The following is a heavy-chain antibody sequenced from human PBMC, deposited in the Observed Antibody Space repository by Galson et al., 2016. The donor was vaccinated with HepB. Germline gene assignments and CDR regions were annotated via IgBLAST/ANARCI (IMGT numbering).Heavy chain of an antibody. CDR3: ARDRVFYFDSSGHQEGAFDI. V-gene: IGHV1-8*01. D-gene: IGHD3-22*01. Sequence: SVKVSCKASGYSFTNYDINWMRQAPGQGLEWMGWINPKTGYTDSAQKFQGRVTLTRDTSKSTVFMELSSLRSDDTAVYFCARDRVFYFDSSGHQEGAFDIWGQGTMVTVSS. CDR1: GYSFTNYD. CDR2: INPKTGYT. J-gene: IGHJ3*02.